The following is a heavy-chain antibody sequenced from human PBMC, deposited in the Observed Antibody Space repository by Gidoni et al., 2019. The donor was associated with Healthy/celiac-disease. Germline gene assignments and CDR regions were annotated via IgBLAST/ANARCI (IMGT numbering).Heavy chain of an antibody. V-gene: IGHV3-48*03. CDR1: GFTFSSYE. D-gene: IGHD1-7*01. CDR3: ARWNWNLNYYYGMDV. CDR2: ISSSGSTI. J-gene: IGHJ6*02. Sequence: EVQLVESGGGWVQPGGSLRLYCAASGFTFSSYEMNWVSQAPGKGLEWVSYISSSGSTIYYAASVKGRFTISRDNAKNSLYLQMNSLRAEDTAVYYCARWNWNLNYYYGMDVWGQGTTVTVSS.